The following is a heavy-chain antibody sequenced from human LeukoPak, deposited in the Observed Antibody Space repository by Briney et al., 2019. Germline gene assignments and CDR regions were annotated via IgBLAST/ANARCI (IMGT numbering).Heavy chain of an antibody. Sequence: PSETLSLTCTVSGGSISSSSYYWGWIRQPPGKGLEWIGSIYYSGSTYYNPSLKSRVTISVDTSKNQFFLKLSSVTAADTAVYYCARGYDIMTGYYFDYWGQGTLVTVSS. D-gene: IGHD3-9*01. CDR2: IYYSGST. J-gene: IGHJ4*02. CDR1: GGSISSSSYY. CDR3: ARGYDIMTGYYFDY. V-gene: IGHV4-39*01.